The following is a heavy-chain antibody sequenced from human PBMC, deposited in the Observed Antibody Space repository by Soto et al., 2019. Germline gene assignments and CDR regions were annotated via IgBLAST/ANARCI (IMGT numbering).Heavy chain of an antibody. J-gene: IGHJ6*02. V-gene: IGHV1-8*01. CDR3: ARGGGWLRLRHYYYYGMDV. CDR2: MNPNSGNT. CDR1: GYTFTSYD. D-gene: IGHD5-12*01. Sequence: QVQLVQSGAEVKKPGASVKVSCKASGYTFTSYDINWVRQATGQGLEWMGWMNPNSGNTGYAQKFQGRVTMTRNTSIRTAYMELSSLRSEDTAVYYCARGGGWLRLRHYYYYGMDVWGQGTTVTVSS.